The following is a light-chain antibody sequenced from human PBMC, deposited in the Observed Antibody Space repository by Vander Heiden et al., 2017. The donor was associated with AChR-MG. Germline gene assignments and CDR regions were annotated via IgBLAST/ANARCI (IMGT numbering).Light chain of an antibody. CDR3: SSYTTISTDV. V-gene: IGLV2-14*03. Sequence: QSALTQPASVSGSPGQSITISCTGTSSDVGGYNYVSWYQQHPGKAPKLSIYDVSNRPSGVSNRFSGSKSGNTASLTISGLQAEDEADYYCSSYTTISTDVFGPGTKVTVL. CDR1: SSDVGGYNY. CDR2: DVS. J-gene: IGLJ1*01.